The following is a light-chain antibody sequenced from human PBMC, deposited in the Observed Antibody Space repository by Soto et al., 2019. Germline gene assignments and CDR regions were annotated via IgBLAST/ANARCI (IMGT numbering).Light chain of an antibody. CDR2: STS. J-gene: IGKJ2*01. V-gene: IGKV3-20*01. CDR1: QCVDSRY. CDR3: QHYTRASV. Sequence: DIVLTQSPCTLSLSPGDRATLSCRASQCVDSRYLAWYQQKPDQAPRLVIYSTSTRAAGIPDRYSGSGAGTDFTLTINRLEPEDLAFYYCQHYTRASVFGQGTRLEIK.